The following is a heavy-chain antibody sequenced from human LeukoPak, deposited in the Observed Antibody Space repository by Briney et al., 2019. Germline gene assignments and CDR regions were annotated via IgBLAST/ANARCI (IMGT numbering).Heavy chain of an antibody. CDR2: IAYDGSRA. J-gene: IGHJ4*03. V-gene: IGHV3-33*08. Sequence: GGSLRLSCAASGFTVSSNYMSWVRQAPGKGLEWVAVIAYDGSRAFYADSVKGRFTISRDNSKNTMSVQMDDLRAEDTAVYYCTRYNNDHFDYWGQGTTVTVSS. D-gene: IGHD1-14*01. CDR1: GFTVSSNY. CDR3: TRYNNDHFDY.